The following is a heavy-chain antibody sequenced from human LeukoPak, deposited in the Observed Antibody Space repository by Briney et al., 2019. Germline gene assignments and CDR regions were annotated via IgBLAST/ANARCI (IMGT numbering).Heavy chain of an antibody. CDR1: GFTFSSYA. CDR3: ASEVTGTGDY. CDR2: ISYDGSNK. Sequence: GGSLRLSCAASGFTFSSYAMHWVRQAPGKGLEWVAVISYDGSNKYYADSVKGRFTISRDNSKNTLYLQMNGLRAEDTAVYYCASEVTGTGDYWGQGTLVTVSS. J-gene: IGHJ4*02. D-gene: IGHD1-7*01. V-gene: IGHV3-30*01.